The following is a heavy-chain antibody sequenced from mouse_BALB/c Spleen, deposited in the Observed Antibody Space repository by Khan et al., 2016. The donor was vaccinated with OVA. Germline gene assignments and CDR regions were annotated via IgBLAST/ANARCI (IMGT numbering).Heavy chain of an antibody. J-gene: IGHJ3*01. CDR3: LRSGYGSVSY. CDR1: GYTFSSYY. V-gene: IGHV1S81*02. CDR2: INPNDGGT. Sequence: VQLQESGAELVKPGASVKLSCKASGYTFSSYYMYWVKQRPGQGLEWIGEINPNDGGTNFNDKFKSKATMTVDKSSSTAYIQLSSLTSEDSAVKFCLRSGYGSVSYRGQGALVTVSA. D-gene: IGHD2-2*01.